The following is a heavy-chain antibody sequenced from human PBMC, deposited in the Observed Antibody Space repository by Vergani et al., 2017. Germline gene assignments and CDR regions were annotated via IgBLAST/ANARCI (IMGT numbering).Heavy chain of an antibody. CDR1: GGSISSGGYY. CDR2: IYYSGST. J-gene: IGHJ3*02. D-gene: IGHD3-10*01. CDR3: ARSITMAGSHAFDI. V-gene: IGHV4-31*03. Sequence: QVQLQESGPGLVKPSQTLSLTCTVSGGSISSGGYYWSWIRQHPGKGLEWIGYIYYSGSTYYNPSLKSRVTTSVDTSKNQFSLKLSSVTAADTAVYYCARSITMAGSHAFDIWGQGTMVTVSS.